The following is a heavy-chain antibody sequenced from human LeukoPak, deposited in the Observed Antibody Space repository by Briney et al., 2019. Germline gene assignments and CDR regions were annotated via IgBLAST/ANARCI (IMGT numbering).Heavy chain of an antibody. CDR2: ITTYNGNT. V-gene: IGHV1-18*04. CDR1: GYTFTSYG. J-gene: IGHJ5*02. CDR3: ARSIVGNTNWFDP. D-gene: IGHD1-26*01. Sequence: ASVKVSCKASGYTFTSYGINWVRQAPGQGLEWMGSITTYNGNTNYAQRVQGRVTMTTDTSTSTAYMELRSLRSDDTAMYFCARSIVGNTNWFDPWGQGTLVTVSS.